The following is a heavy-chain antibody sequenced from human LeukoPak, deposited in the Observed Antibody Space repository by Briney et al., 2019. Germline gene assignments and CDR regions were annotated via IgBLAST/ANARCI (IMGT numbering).Heavy chain of an antibody. J-gene: IGHJ4*02. D-gene: IGHD3-22*01. V-gene: IGHV4-39*07. CDR1: GGSISSSSYY. Sequence: SETLSLTCTVSGGSISSSSYYWGWIRQPPGKGLEWIGSIYYSGSTYYNPSLKSRVTISLDTSKNQFSLKLSSVTAADTAVYYCARGLQPYGYYRDYWGQGTLVTVSS. CDR2: IYYSGST. CDR3: ARGLQPYGYYRDY.